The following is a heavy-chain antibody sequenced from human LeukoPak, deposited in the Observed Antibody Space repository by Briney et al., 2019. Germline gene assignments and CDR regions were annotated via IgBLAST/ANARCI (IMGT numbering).Heavy chain of an antibody. J-gene: IGHJ5*02. CDR2: INHSGST. Sequence: SETLSLTCAVYGGSFSGYYWSWIRQPPGKGLEWIGEINHSGSTNYNPSLKSRVTISVDTSKNQFSLKLSSVTAADTAVYYCARVGPVVPAAIWFDPWGQGALVTVSS. D-gene: IGHD2-2*01. V-gene: IGHV4-34*01. CDR1: GGSFSGYY. CDR3: ARVGPVVPAAIWFDP.